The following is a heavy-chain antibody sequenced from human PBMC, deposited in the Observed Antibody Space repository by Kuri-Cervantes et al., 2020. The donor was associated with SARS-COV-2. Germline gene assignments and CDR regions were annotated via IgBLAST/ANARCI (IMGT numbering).Heavy chain of an antibody. CDR1: GGSISSSSYY. V-gene: IGHV4-39*01. CDR2: IYYSGST. D-gene: IGHD2-8*02. J-gene: IGHJ6*02. Sequence: SETLSLTCTVSGGSISSSSYYWGWIRQPPGKGLVWIGSIYYSGSTYYNPSLKSRVTISVDTSKNQFSLKLSSVTAADTAVYYCARHLWSDGMDVWGQGTTVTVSS. CDR3: ARHLWSDGMDV.